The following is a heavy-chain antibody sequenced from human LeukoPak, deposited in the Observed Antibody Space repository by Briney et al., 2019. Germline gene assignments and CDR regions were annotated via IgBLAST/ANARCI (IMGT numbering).Heavy chain of an antibody. CDR1: GYTFSSYG. D-gene: IGHD6-19*01. Sequence: ASVKVSFKASGYTFSSYGVTWVRQAPGQGLEWMGWISTFNDNTNYAQKLQGRVTMTIDISTSTAYMELRSLRSDDTAVYYCARGGIAVAGTSWIDSWGQGTLVTVSS. J-gene: IGHJ5*01. CDR2: ISTFNDNT. CDR3: ARGGIAVAGTSWIDS. V-gene: IGHV1-18*04.